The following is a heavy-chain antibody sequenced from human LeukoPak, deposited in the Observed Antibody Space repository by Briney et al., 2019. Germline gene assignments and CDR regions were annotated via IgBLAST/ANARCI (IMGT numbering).Heavy chain of an antibody. CDR2: IYSSGST. Sequence: PSQTLSLTCTVSDGSISSNSYYWSWVRQPAWKGLEWIGRIYSSGSTNYNPSLKSRVTISIDTSRDQFSLELTSVTAADTAVYYCARANGVDFWSGYINNWFDPWGQGTLVTVSS. CDR3: ARANGVDFWSGYINNWFDP. CDR1: DGSISSNSYY. D-gene: IGHD3-3*01. V-gene: IGHV4-61*02. J-gene: IGHJ5*02.